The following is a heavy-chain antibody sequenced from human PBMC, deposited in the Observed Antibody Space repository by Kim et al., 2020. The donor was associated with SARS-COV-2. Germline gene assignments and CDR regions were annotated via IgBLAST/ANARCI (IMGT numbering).Heavy chain of an antibody. CDR2: IYYSGST. CDR3: AGVRLTMIVVVIGPPGNYFDY. D-gene: IGHD3-22*01. J-gene: IGHJ4*02. CDR1: GGSISSSSYY. V-gene: IGHV4-39*07. Sequence: SETLSLTCTVSGGSISSSSYYWGWIRQPPGKGLEWIGSIYYSGSTYYNPSLKSRVTISVDTSKNQFSLKLSSVTAADTAVYYCAGVRLTMIVVVIGPPGNYFDYWGQGTLVTVSS.